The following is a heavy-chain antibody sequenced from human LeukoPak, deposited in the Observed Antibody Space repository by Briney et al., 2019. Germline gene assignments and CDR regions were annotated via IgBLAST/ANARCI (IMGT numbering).Heavy chain of an antibody. D-gene: IGHD6-13*01. CDR3: ATTAATAGMNWFDP. V-gene: IGHV4-4*07. Sequence: SETLSLTCTVSGGSISSYYWSWIRQPAGKGLEWIGRIYTSGSTNYNPSLKSRVTMSVDTSKNQFSLKLSSVTAADTAVYYCATTAATAGMNWFDPWGQGTLVTVSS. CDR1: GGSISSYY. J-gene: IGHJ5*02. CDR2: IYTSGST.